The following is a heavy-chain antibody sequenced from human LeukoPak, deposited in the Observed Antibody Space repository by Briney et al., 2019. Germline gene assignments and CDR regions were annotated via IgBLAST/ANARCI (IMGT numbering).Heavy chain of an antibody. J-gene: IGHJ4*02. V-gene: IGHV1-69*04. CDR3: ARAGGSSWFVSLYY. CDR1: GGTFSSNV. CDR2: IIPIIGTP. D-gene: IGHD6-13*01. Sequence: SVKVSCKASGGTFSSNVISWVRQAPGQGLEWMGRIIPIIGTPDYAQKFQGRVTITADKSTNTAYMELTSLKSDDTAVYYRARAGGSSWFVSLYYWGQGTLVTVSS.